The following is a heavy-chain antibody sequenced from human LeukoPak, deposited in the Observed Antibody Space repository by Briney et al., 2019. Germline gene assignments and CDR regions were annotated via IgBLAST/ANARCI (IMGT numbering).Heavy chain of an antibody. CDR1: GGSISSSSYY. V-gene: IGHV4-61*02. J-gene: IGHJ4*02. CDR2: IYTSGST. CDR3: ARGRVSVEIGPLFKRPLDY. Sequence: SETLSLTCTVSGGSISSSSYYWSWIRQPAGKGLEWIGRIYTSGSTNYNPSLKSRVTMSVDTSKNQFSLKLSSVTAADTAVYYCARGRVSVEIGPLFKRPLDYWGQGTLVTVSS. D-gene: IGHD3-10*02.